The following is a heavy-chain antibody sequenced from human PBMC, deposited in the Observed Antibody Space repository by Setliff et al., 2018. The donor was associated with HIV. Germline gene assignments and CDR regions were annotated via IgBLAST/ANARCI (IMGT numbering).Heavy chain of an antibody. CDR1: GGSISSYY. Sequence: SETLSLTCTVSGGSISSYYWSWIRQPAGKGLEWIGRIYTSGSTNYNPSLKSRVTMSVDTSKNQFSLKLSSVTAADTAVYYCARDRMPMASWVPDKWGQGTLVTVSS. V-gene: IGHV4-4*07. CDR2: IYTSGST. D-gene: IGHD2-2*01. J-gene: IGHJ4*02. CDR3: ARDRMPMASWVPDK.